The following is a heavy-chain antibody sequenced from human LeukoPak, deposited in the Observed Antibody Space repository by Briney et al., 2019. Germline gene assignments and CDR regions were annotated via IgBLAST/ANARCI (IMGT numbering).Heavy chain of an antibody. J-gene: IGHJ6*03. V-gene: IGHV1-69*13. CDR1: GGTFSSYA. D-gene: IGHD3-22*01. CDR2: IIPIFGTA. Sequence: SVKVSCKASGGTFSSYAISWVRQAPGQGLEWMGGIIPIFGTANYAQKFQGRVTIAADESTSTAYMELSSLRSEDTAVYYCARSDDSSGPRGYYYMDVWGKGTTVTVSS. CDR3: ARSDDSSGPRGYYYMDV.